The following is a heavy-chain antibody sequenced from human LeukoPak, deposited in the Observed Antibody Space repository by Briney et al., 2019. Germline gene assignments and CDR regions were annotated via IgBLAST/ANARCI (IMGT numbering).Heavy chain of an antibody. CDR1: GFTFSTYG. V-gene: IGHV3-23*01. D-gene: IGHD3-22*01. Sequence: GGSLRLSCAASGFTFSTYGMTWVRQAPGKGLEWVSAISGSGGSTYYADSVKGRFTISRDNSKNTLYLQMNSLRVEDTAVYYCATLPYYYDSSGSYYFDYWGQGTLVTVSS. CDR2: ISGSGGST. CDR3: ATLPYYYDSSGSYYFDY. J-gene: IGHJ4*02.